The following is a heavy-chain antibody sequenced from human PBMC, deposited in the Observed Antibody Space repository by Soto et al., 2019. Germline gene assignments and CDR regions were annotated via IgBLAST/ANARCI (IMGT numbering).Heavy chain of an antibody. D-gene: IGHD2-2*01. CDR2: INAGNGNT. CDR1: GYTFTSYA. V-gene: IGHV1-3*01. J-gene: IGHJ6*02. CDR3: ARSSPIVVVPAAHYYYGMDV. Sequence: QVQLVQSGAEVKKPGASVKVSCKASGYTFTSYAMHWVRQAPGQRLEWMGWINAGNGNTKYSQKFQGRVTITRDTSXXTXYXXLSSLRSEDTAVYYCARSSPIVVVPAAHYYYGMDVWGQGTTVTVSS.